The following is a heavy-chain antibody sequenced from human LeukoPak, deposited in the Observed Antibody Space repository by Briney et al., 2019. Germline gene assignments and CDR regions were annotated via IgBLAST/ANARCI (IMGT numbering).Heavy chain of an antibody. V-gene: IGHV1-18*01. CDR2: IGTYNGSP. Sequence: ASVKVSCKASGYTFTNYAISWVRQAPGQGLEWMGWIGTYNGSPDYAQSLQGRVTMTTDTSTSTAYMELRSLKSEDTAVYYCAREDPGGAFDVWGRGTMATVSS. J-gene: IGHJ3*01. D-gene: IGHD3-16*01. CDR3: AREDPGGAFDV. CDR1: GYTFTNYA.